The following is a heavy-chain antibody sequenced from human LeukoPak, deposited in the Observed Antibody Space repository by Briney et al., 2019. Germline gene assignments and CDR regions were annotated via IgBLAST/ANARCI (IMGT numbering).Heavy chain of an antibody. J-gene: IGHJ4*02. CDR2: IYSGGST. CDR3: ARDRHIAAAGYYFDY. D-gene: IGHD6-25*01. Sequence: PGGSLRLSCAASGFTVRSNYMSWVRQAPGKGLEWVSVIYSGGSTYYADSVKGRFTISRDNSKNTLYLQMNSLRVEDTAVYYCARDRHIAAAGYYFDYWGQGTLVTVSS. V-gene: IGHV3-53*05. CDR1: GFTVRSNY.